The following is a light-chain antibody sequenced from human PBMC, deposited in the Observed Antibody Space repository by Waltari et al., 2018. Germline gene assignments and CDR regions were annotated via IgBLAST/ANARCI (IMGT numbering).Light chain of an antibody. CDR1: SSDVGSYNY. J-gene: IGLJ1*01. CDR2: DVN. CDR3: GSYTTRATHV. V-gene: IGLV2-14*03. Sequence: QSALTQPASVSGSPGQSITISCTGTSSDVGSYNYVSWYQQPPGTTPKLIIFDVNRRPSGVSHRFSGSKSGNTASLTISGLQAEDEADYYCGSYTTRATHVFGIGTKVTVL.